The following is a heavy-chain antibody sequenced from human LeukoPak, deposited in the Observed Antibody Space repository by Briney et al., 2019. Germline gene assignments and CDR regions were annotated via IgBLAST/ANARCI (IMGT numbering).Heavy chain of an antibody. J-gene: IGHJ4*02. CDR1: GYTFTSYG. D-gene: IGHD3-3*01. CDR2: ISAYNGNT. Sequence: GASVKVSCKASGYTFTSYGISWVRQAPGQGLEWMGWISAYNGNTNYAQKLQGRVTMTTDTSASTAYMELRSLRSDDTAVYYCARSGDFWSALNLGYWGQGTLVTVSS. V-gene: IGHV1-18*01. CDR3: ARSGDFWSALNLGY.